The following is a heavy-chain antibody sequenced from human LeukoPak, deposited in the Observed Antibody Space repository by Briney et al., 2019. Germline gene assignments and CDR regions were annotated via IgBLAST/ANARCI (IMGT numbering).Heavy chain of an antibody. J-gene: IGHJ4*02. CDR1: GFSFSNAW. D-gene: IGHD1-26*01. CDR2: IKSKTDGGTT. CDR3: TTYSGRWGYFDY. Sequence: KPGGSLRLSCAASGFSFSNAWMSWVRQAPGKGLEWVGRIKSKTDGGTTDYPAPVKGRFTISRDDSENTVYLQMNSLKTEDTAVYYCTTYSGRWGYFDYWGQGTLVTVSS. V-gene: IGHV3-15*01.